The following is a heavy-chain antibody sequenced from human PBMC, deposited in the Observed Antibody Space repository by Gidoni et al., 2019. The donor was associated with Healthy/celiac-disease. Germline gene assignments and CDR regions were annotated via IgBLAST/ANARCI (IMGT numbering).Heavy chain of an antibody. D-gene: IGHD3-10*01. V-gene: IGHV1-18*01. J-gene: IGHJ6*02. Sequence: QVQLVQSGAEVKKPGASAKVSCKASGYTFTSYGISWVRQAPGQGLEWMGWISDYNGNTNYAQKLQGRITMTADTSTSTAYMELRSRRSDDTAVYYCARDDDTMVRGDVWGQGTTVTVSS. CDR2: ISDYNGNT. CDR1: GYTFTSYG. CDR3: ARDDDTMVRGDV.